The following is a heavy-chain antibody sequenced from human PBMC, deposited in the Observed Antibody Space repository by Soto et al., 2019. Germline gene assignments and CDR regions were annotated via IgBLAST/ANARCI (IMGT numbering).Heavy chain of an antibody. CDR3: ACRGYYDSSGYLASLRTYGMDV. D-gene: IGHD3-22*01. V-gene: IGHV1-69*06. CDR1: GGTFSSYA. CDR2: IIPIFGTA. Sequence: SVKVSCKASGGTFSSYAISSVRQAPGQGLERMGGIIPIFGTANYAQKFPGRATIPADKSTSTAYMELSSLRSEDTAVYYCACRGYYDSSGYLASLRTYGMDVWGQGTTVTVSS. J-gene: IGHJ6*02.